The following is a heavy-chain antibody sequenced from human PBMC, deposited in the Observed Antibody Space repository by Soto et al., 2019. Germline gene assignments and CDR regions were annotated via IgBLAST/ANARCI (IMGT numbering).Heavy chain of an antibody. J-gene: IGHJ4*02. CDR1: GYTFTSYD. D-gene: IGHD2-21*01. Sequence: QVQLVQSGAEEKKPGASVKGSCKASGYTFTSYDMHWVRQAPGHRLEWIGWIDAGNGNTKDSQKFQARVTITRDTPARTAYRELRSLRSEDNSVYYCSLRIVLGNALDDWGQGNLVTLSS. CDR3: SLRIVLGNALDD. V-gene: IGHV1-3*05. CDR2: IDAGNGNT.